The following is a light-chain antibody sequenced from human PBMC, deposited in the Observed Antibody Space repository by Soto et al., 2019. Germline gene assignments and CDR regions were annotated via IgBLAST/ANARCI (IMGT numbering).Light chain of an antibody. J-gene: IGKJ1*01. CDR3: QQYGASPWT. Sequence: EVVLTQSPGTLSLSPGESATLSCRASQSVVGYKLAWYQQKPGQPPRLLFYDTSSRAAATSDRFSGSGSEADFTLTISRLEPGDFAMYYCQQYGASPWTFGQGTKVEV. CDR1: QSVVGYK. CDR2: DTS. V-gene: IGKV3-20*01.